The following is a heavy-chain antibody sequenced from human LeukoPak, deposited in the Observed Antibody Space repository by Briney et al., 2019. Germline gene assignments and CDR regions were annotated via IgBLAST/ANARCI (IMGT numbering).Heavy chain of an antibody. CDR3: ARGRKGIAAAGKVLDY. CDR2: INPNSGGT. CDR1: GYTFTGYY. V-gene: IGHV1-2*02. D-gene: IGHD6-13*01. Sequence: ASVKVSCKASGYTFTGYYMHWVRQAPGQGLEWMGWINPNSGGTNYAQKFQGRVTMTRDTSISTAYMELSRLRFDDTAVYYCARGRKGIAAAGKVLDYWGQGTLVTVSS. J-gene: IGHJ4*02.